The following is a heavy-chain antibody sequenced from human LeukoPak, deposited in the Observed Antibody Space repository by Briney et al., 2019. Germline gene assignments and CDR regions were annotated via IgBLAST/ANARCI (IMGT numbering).Heavy chain of an antibody. CDR3: WVCYYDSSGYCDY. V-gene: IGHV3-49*04. D-gene: IGHD3-22*01. J-gene: IGHJ4*02. CDR1: GFTFGDYA. CDR2: IRSKAYGGTT. Sequence: GSLRLSCTASGFTFGDYAMSWVRQAPGKGLEWVGFIRSKAYGGTTEYAASVKGRFTISRDDSKSIAYLQMNSLKTEDTAVYYCWVCYYDSSGYCDYWGQGTLVTVSS.